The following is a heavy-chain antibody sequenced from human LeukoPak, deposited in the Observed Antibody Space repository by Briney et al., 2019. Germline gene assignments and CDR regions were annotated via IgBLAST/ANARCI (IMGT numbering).Heavy chain of an antibody. J-gene: IGHJ5*02. CDR3: ARHVDSSGSWYNWFDP. D-gene: IGHD3-22*01. CDR2: IYPGDSDT. CDR1: GYSFTSYW. V-gene: IGHV5-51*01. Sequence: GESLKISCKGSGYSFTSYWIGWVRQMPGKGLEWMGIIYPGDSDTRYSPSFQGQVTISADKSISTAYLQWSSLKASDTAMYYCARHVDSSGSWYNWFDPWGQGTLVTVSS.